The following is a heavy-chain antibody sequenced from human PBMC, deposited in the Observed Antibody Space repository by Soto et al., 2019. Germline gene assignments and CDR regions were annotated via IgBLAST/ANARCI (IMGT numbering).Heavy chain of an antibody. CDR1: GNTFTNYY. J-gene: IGHJ4*02. Sequence: QVQLMQSGAEVKKPGASVKVSCKASGNTFTNYYIHWVRQAPGQGLEWMGTINPSGGHTTYAQKFLGRVPLTRDTSTSTLYMERTSLRSEDTAVYYCARGGHVVVVTAAFDYWGQGTLVTVSS. D-gene: IGHD2-21*02. CDR3: ARGGHVVVVTAAFDY. V-gene: IGHV1-46*01. CDR2: INPSGGHT.